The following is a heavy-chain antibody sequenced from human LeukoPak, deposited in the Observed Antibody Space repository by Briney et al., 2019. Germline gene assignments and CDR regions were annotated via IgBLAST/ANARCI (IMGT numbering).Heavy chain of an antibody. CDR3: TTVSKFRGGYFPHYHYYYYMDV. V-gene: IGHV3-15*01. D-gene: IGHD2-21*01. CDR1: GFTFSNAW. Sequence: GGSLRLSCAASGFTFSNAWMSWVRQAPGKGLEWVGHIKSKDDGGTTDYGAPVKGRFTISRDDSRDTLYLQMNSLKTEDTAVYYCTTVSKFRGGYFPHYHYYYYMDVWGKGTTVTVSS. J-gene: IGHJ6*03. CDR2: IKSKDDGGTT.